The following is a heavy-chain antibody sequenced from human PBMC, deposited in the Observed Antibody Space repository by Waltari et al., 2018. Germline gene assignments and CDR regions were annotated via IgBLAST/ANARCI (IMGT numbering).Heavy chain of an antibody. CDR1: GYSISSGDY. CDR2: ISHSGST. D-gene: IGHD2-15*01. Sequence: QVQLQESGPGLVKPSETLSLTCAVSGYSISSGDYWGWIRQPPGKGLEWIGSISHSGSTYYNPSLKSRVTISVDTSKNQFTLKLSSVTAAETAVYYWERQFCSGGSCYSWNDYWGQGTLVTVSS. CDR3: ERQFCSGGSCYSWNDY. V-gene: IGHV4-38-2*01. J-gene: IGHJ4*02.